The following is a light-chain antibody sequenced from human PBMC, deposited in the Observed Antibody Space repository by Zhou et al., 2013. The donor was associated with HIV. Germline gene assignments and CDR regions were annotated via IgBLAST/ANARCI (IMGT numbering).Light chain of an antibody. CDR3: QQQNGS. CDR1: QTIHSW. Sequence: DIHMTQSPSTLSASVGDSVTITCRASQTIHSWLAWYQQKPGKAPRLLIRKASDLESGVPSRFSGSGSGTEFTLTISSLQPDDFATYYCQQQNGSFGPGTRVDSK. J-gene: IGKJ3*01. CDR2: KAS. V-gene: IGKV1-5*03.